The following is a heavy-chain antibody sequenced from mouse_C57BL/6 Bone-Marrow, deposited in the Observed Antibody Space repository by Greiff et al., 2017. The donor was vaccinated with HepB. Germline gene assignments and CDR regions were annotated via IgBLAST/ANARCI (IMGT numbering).Heavy chain of an antibody. CDR1: GYTFTSYG. CDR2: IYPRSGNT. V-gene: IGHV1-81*01. Sequence: VQLQQSGAELARPGASVKLSCKASGYTFTSYGISWVKQRTGQGLEWIGEIYPRSGNTYYNETFKGKATPTADKSSSTAYMQLRSLTSEDSAVYFCARENYYYGSKGYWGQGTTLTVSS. CDR3: ARENYYYGSKGY. J-gene: IGHJ2*01. D-gene: IGHD1-1*01.